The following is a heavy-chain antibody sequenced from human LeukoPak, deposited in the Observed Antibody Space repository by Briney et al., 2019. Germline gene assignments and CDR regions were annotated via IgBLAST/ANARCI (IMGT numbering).Heavy chain of an antibody. J-gene: IGHJ4*02. D-gene: IGHD1-26*01. CDR3: ARYSGTFRRFDY. CDR2: IKEDGSEK. V-gene: IGHV3-7*01. Sequence: GRSLRLSCAASGFSYYTSWMSWVRQAPGRGLEWVANIKEDGSEKYYVDSVKGRFTISRDNAKNSLYLQMDRLRAEDTAVYYCARYSGTFRRFDYWGQGSLITVSS. CDR1: GFSYYTSW.